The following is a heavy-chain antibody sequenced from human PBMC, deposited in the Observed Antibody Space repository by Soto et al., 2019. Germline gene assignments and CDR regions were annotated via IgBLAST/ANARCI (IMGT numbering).Heavy chain of an antibody. D-gene: IGHD5-18*01. CDR2: ISGSGGST. CDR1: GFTFSSYA. Sequence: PGGSRRRSWAASGFTFSSYAMSWVRQAPGKGLEWVSAISGSGGSTYYADSVKGRFTTSRDNSKNTLYLQMNSLRAEDTVVYYCAKYGDRGYSYGLKLYYYGMDVWGQGTTVTVSS. V-gene: IGHV3-23*01. CDR3: AKYGDRGYSYGLKLYYYGMDV. J-gene: IGHJ6*02.